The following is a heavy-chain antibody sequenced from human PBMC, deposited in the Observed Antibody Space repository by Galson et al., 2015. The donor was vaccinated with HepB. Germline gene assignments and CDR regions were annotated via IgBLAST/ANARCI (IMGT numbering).Heavy chain of an antibody. CDR1: GFTFSSYA. V-gene: IGHV3-33*01. D-gene: IGHD7-27*01. J-gene: IGHJ4*02. Sequence: SLRLSCAASGFTFSSYAMHWVRQAPGKGLEWVAVIWYEESDKYYADSVQGRFTISRDNSKNTLYLQMNSLRVEDTAVYYCARRSWGGFDYWGQGALVTVSS. CDR3: ARRSWGGFDY. CDR2: IWYEESDK.